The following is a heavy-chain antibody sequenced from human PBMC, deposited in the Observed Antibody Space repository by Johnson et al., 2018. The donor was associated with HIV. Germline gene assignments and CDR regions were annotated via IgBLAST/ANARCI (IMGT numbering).Heavy chain of an antibody. D-gene: IGHD3-10*01. J-gene: IGHJ3*02. CDR2: ISYDGSNQ. V-gene: IGHV3-30*04. Sequence: QVQLVESGGGVVQPGRSLRLSCTASGFTFSNYAIHWVRQAPGKGLEWVTVISYDGSNQYYADSVKGRFTISRDNSKNTLYLQMYSLRAEDTAVYYCAGDFKDPLWFRELGGAFDIWGQGTMVTVSS. CDR1: GFTFSNYA. CDR3: AGDFKDPLWFRELGGAFDI.